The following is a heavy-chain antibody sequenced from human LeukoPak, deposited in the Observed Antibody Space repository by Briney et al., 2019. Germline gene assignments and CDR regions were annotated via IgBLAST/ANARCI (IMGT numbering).Heavy chain of an antibody. CDR1: GFTVNSND. CDR3: ARYRGYGMDV. Sequence: PGGSLRLSCAASGFTVNSNDMGWVRQAPGKGLEWVAVIYSGGSTYYADSVKGRFTISRDNSKNTLFLQMNSLRAEDTAVYYCARYRGYGMDVWGQGTTVTVSS. CDR2: IYSGGST. D-gene: IGHD1-26*01. V-gene: IGHV3-66*01. J-gene: IGHJ6*02.